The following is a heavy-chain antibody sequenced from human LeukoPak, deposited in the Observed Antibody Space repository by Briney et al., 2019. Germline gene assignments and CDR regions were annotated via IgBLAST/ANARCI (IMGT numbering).Heavy chain of an antibody. Sequence: EASVKVSCKASGYTFSSYGIGWAQLAPGHGLQWMGWVSAHNGNADYAQKFQGRVTMTTDTSTSTAYMELRSLRSDDTAVYYCARQWTSRDGIAAAAPDYWGQGTLVTVSS. D-gene: IGHD6-13*01. CDR1: GYTFSSYG. V-gene: IGHV1-18*01. J-gene: IGHJ4*02. CDR2: VSAHNGNA. CDR3: ARQWTSRDGIAAAAPDY.